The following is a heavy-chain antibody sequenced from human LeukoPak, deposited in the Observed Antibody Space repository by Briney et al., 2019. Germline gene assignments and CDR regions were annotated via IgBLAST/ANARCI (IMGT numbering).Heavy chain of an antibody. CDR1: GFTFSSFG. Sequence: PGGSLRLSCAASGFTFSSFGMHWVRQAPGKGREWGAVISYDGRNPNYAHSVKGRFTISRDNSKNTLYLQMNSLRAEDTAVYYCAKHTVTTFGFDYWGQGTLVTVSS. CDR2: ISYDGRNP. J-gene: IGHJ4*02. V-gene: IGHV3-30*18. D-gene: IGHD4-17*01. CDR3: AKHTVTTFGFDY.